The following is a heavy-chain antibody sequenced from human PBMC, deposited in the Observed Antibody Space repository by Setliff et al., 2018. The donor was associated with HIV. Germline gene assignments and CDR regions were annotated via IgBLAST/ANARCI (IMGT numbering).Heavy chain of an antibody. D-gene: IGHD3-10*01. J-gene: IGHJ4*02. CDR3: AKHRDFGSGSYFDH. CDR2: TSGSGVGT. CDR1: GFTFSSYA. Sequence: GGSLRLSCAAPGFTFSSYAMSWVRQAPGKGLEWVSATSGSGVGTYYADSVKGRFTISRYNSKNTLYLQMNSLRAEDTAVYYCAKHRDFGSGSYFDHWGQGTKVTVSS. V-gene: IGHV3-23*01.